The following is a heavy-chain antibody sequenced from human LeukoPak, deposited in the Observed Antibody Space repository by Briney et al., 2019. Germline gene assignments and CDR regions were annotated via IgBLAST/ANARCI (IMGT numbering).Heavy chain of an antibody. D-gene: IGHD6-13*01. J-gene: IGHJ4*02. Sequence: SETLSLTCNVSGGSMSDSYWTWIRQSPGKGLEWIGYVSYTGSTSYNPSLKSRIIISLDTSKDQFSLKVISVTDADTAVYYCAREGASWSAFDDWGQGALVTVSS. CDR1: GGSMSDSY. CDR2: VSYTGST. V-gene: IGHV4-59*01. CDR3: AREGASWSAFDD.